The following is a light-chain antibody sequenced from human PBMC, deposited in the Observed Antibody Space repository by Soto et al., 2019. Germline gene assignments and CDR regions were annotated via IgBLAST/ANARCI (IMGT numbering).Light chain of an antibody. CDR1: SSDVGGYNY. J-gene: IGLJ1*01. Sequence: QSALTQPASVSGSPGQSITNSCTGTSSDVGGYNYVSWYQQHPGKAPKLIIYEVSNRPSGVSNCFSGSKSANTASLTISGHQAEDEADYYCNSYTSKSTGVFGTGTKLTVL. CDR3: NSYTSKSTGV. CDR2: EVS. V-gene: IGLV2-14*01.